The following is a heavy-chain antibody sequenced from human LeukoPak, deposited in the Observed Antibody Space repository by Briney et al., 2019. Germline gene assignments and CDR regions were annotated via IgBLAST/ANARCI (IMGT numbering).Heavy chain of an antibody. D-gene: IGHD2-8*01. Sequence: GGSLRLSCAASGFTFSSSAMSWVRQAPGKGLEWVSSISSSSSYIYYADSVKGRFTISRDNAKNSLYLQMNSLRAEDTAVYYCARYNGVWRYFDYWGQGTLVTVSS. V-gene: IGHV3-21*01. J-gene: IGHJ4*02. CDR3: ARYNGVWRYFDY. CDR2: ISSSSSYI. CDR1: GFTFSSSA.